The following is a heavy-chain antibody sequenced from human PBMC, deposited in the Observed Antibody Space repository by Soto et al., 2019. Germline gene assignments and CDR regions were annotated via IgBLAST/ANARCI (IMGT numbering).Heavy chain of an antibody. CDR1: GFTFSSYA. CDR3: ARSKICGDYGFFQH. Sequence: QEQLVESGGDVVQPGRSLRLSCAASGFTFSSYAMHWVRQAPGKGLGLVAVISYDGSNKYYADSVKGRFTISRDDSKNTLYLQLNILRTEDTAVYYCARSKICGDYGFFQHWGQGTLVTVSS. D-gene: IGHD4-17*01. V-gene: IGHV3-30-3*01. J-gene: IGHJ1*01. CDR2: ISYDGSNK.